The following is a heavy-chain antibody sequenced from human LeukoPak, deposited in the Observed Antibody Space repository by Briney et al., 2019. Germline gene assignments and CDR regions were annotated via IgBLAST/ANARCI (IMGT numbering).Heavy chain of an antibody. CDR1: GGSISSYY. J-gene: IGHJ4*02. Sequence: SETLSLTCTVSGGSISSYYWSWIRQPPGKGLEWIGYIYTSGSTSYNPSLKSRVTISVDTSKNQFSLKLSSVTAADTAVYYCARHDSRESWGGIDYWGQGTLVTVSS. V-gene: IGHV4-4*09. CDR2: IYTSGST. D-gene: IGHD3-16*01. CDR3: ARHDSRESWGGIDY.